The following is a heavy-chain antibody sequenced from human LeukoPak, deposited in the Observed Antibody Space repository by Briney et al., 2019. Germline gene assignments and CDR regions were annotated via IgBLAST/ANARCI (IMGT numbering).Heavy chain of an antibody. Sequence: GGSLRLSCAASGFTVSSNFMAWVRQAPGKGLEWVSVIYGGGSTFYADSVKGRFTISRDNSKNTLYLQMNSLRAEDTAVYYCAKESPEMATIRIPSFDYWGQGTLVTVSS. CDR1: GFTVSSNF. D-gene: IGHD5-24*01. J-gene: IGHJ4*02. CDR3: AKESPEMATIRIPSFDY. V-gene: IGHV3-53*01. CDR2: IYGGGST.